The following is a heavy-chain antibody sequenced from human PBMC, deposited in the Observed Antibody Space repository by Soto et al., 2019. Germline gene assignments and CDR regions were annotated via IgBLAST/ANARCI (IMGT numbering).Heavy chain of an antibody. J-gene: IGHJ6*02. Sequence: HPGGSLRLSCAASGFTFSSHGMHWVRQAPGKGLEWVAVIWYDGSNKYNADSVKGRFTISRDNSKNTLYLQMNSLRAEDTAVYYCARVGPGIAAAGSYYYYYYGMDVWGQGTTVTVS. CDR3: ARVGPGIAAAGSYYYYYYGMDV. CDR1: GFTFSSHG. CDR2: IWYDGSNK. V-gene: IGHV3-33*01. D-gene: IGHD6-13*01.